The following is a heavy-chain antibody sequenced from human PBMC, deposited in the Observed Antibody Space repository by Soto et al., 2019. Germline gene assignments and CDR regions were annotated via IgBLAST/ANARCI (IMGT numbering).Heavy chain of an antibody. J-gene: IGHJ4*02. CDR3: AKARRPNCGGTPMNYFDI. Sequence: GGSLRLSCAASGFTFSSYAMSWVRQAPGKGLEWVSAISGSGGSTYYADAVKGRFTISRDNSKNTLYLQMNSLRVEVKAVYDCAKARRPNCGGTPMNYFDIWGQGTLVTVSS. CDR2: ISGSGGST. D-gene: IGHD7-27*01. V-gene: IGHV3-23*01. CDR1: GFTFSSYA.